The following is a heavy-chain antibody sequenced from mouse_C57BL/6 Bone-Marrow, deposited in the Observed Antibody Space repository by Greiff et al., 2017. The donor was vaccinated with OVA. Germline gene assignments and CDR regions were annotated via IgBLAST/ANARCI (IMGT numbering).Heavy chain of an antibody. CDR3: ARRGTARSFDY. CDR1: GYSFTGYY. V-gene: IGHV1-42*01. Sequence: VQLKESGPELVKPGASVKISCKASGYSFTGYYMNWVKQSPEKSLEWIGEINPSTGGTTYNQKFKAKATLTVDKSSSTAYMQLKSLTSEDSAVYYCARRGTARSFDYWGQGTTLTVSS. CDR2: INPSTGGT. J-gene: IGHJ2*01. D-gene: IGHD3-1*01.